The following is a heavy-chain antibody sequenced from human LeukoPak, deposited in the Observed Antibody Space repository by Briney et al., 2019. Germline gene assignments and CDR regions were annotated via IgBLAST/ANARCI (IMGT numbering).Heavy chain of an antibody. Sequence: SETLSLTCTVSGGSISSYYWSWIRQPPGEGLEWIGYIYYSGSTNYNPSLKSRVTISVDTSKNQFSLKLSSVTAADTAVYYCARESSSGWYVNAFDIWGQGTMVTVSS. J-gene: IGHJ3*02. CDR1: GGSISSYY. CDR2: IYYSGST. D-gene: IGHD6-19*01. V-gene: IGHV4-59*01. CDR3: ARESSSGWYVNAFDI.